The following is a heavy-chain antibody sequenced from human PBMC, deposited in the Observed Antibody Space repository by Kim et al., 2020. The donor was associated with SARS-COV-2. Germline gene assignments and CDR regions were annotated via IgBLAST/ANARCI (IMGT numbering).Heavy chain of an antibody. V-gene: IGHV1-18*01. D-gene: IGHD3-22*01. Sequence: ASVKVSCKASGYTFTSYGISWVRQAPGQGLEWMGWISAYNGNTNYAQKLQGRVTMTTDTSTSTAYMELRSLRSDDTAVYYCARDLEYYYDSSGYYARDVGLYYYYGMDVWGQGTTVTVSS. J-gene: IGHJ6*02. CDR3: ARDLEYYYDSSGYYARDVGLYYYYGMDV. CDR2: ISAYNGNT. CDR1: GYTFTSYG.